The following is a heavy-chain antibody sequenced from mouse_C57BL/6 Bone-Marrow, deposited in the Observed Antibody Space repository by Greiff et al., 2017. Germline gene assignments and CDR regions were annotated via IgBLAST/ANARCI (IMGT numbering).Heavy chain of an antibody. Sequence: EVQLQASGAELVRPGASVKLSCTASGFNIKDDYMHWVKQRPEQGLEWIGWIDPENGDTEYASKFQGKATITADTSSNTAYLQLSSLTSEDTAVYYCTGTVVAHWYFDVWGTGTTVTVSS. CDR2: IDPENGDT. CDR3: TGTVVAHWYFDV. CDR1: GFNIKDDY. V-gene: IGHV14-4*01. D-gene: IGHD1-1*01. J-gene: IGHJ1*03.